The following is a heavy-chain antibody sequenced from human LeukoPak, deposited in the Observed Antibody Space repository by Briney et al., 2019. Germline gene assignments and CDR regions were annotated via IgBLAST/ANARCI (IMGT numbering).Heavy chain of an antibody. J-gene: IGHJ1*01. CDR1: GYTFTGYY. CDR3: AASYGDYVLYFQH. D-gene: IGHD4-17*01. CDR2: INPNSGGT. Sequence: ASVKVSCKASGYTFTGYYMRWVRQAPGQGLEWMGWINPNSGGTNYAQKFQGRVTMTRDTSISTAYMELSRLRPDDTAVYYCAASYGDYVLYFQHWGQGTLVTVSS. V-gene: IGHV1-2*02.